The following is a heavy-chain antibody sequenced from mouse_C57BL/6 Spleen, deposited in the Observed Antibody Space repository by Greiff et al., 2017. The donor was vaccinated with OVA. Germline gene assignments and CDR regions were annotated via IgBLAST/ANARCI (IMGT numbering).Heavy chain of an antibody. V-gene: IGHV1-62-3*01. CDR1: GYTFTSYW. D-gene: IGHD2-10*02. Sequence: QVQLQQPGAELVKPGASVKLSCKASGYTFTSYWMHWVKQRPGRGLEWIGRIDPNSGGTNYNEKFKSKATLTVDKSSSTAYIQLSSLTSEDSAVDDCESTPSTQLDDMDYWGQGTSVTVSS. J-gene: IGHJ4*01. CDR3: ESTPSTQLDDMDY. CDR2: IDPNSGGT.